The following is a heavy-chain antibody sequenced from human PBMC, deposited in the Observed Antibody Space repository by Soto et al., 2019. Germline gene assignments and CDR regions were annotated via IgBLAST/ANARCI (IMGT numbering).Heavy chain of an antibody. V-gene: IGHV3-23*01. J-gene: IGHJ3*02. CDR2: ISGSGGST. Sequence: GGSLRLSCAASGFTFSSYAMSWVRQAPGKGLEWVSAISGSGGSTYYADSVKGRFTISRDNSKNTLYLQMNSLRAEDTAVYYCAKLVPYYDFWSAPGAFDIWGQGTMVTVSS. CDR1: GFTFSSYA. CDR3: AKLVPYYDFWSAPGAFDI. D-gene: IGHD3-3*01.